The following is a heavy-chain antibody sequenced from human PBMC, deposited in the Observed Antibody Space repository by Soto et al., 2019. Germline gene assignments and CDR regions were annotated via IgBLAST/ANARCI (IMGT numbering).Heavy chain of an antibody. V-gene: IGHV4-39*02. Sequence: PSETLSLTCTVSGGSISSSSYFWGWIRQPPGKGLEWIGSMYYSGTTYYNPSLKSRVTISVDTSKNQFSLKLSSVTAADTAVYYCARGIGAATTGWLDPWGQGTLVTV. CDR2: MYYSGTT. J-gene: IGHJ5*02. CDR1: GGSISSSSYF. D-gene: IGHD6-13*01. CDR3: ARGIGAATTGWLDP.